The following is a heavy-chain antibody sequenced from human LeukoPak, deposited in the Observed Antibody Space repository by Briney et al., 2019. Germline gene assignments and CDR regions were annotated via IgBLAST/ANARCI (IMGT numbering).Heavy chain of an antibody. Sequence: SETLSLTYAVYGGSFSGYYWSWIRQPPGEGLEWIGEINHSGSTNYNPSLKSRVTISVDTSKNQFSLKLSSVTAADTAVYYCARGPKPSGLYQLDRYYYYMDVWGKGTTVTVSS. CDR1: GGSFSGYY. CDR2: INHSGST. V-gene: IGHV4-34*01. CDR3: ARGPKPSGLYQLDRYYYYMDV. J-gene: IGHJ6*03. D-gene: IGHD2-2*01.